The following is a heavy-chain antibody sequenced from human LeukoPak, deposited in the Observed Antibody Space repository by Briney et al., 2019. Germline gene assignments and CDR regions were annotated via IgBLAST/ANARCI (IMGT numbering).Heavy chain of an antibody. J-gene: IGHJ4*02. V-gene: IGHV4-34*01. CDR1: GGSFSGYY. Sequence: PSETLSLTCAVYGGSFSGYYWSWIRQPPGKGLEWIGEINHSGSTNYSPSLKSRVTISVDTSKNQFSLKLSSVTAADTAVYYCARVPSWGALDYWGQGTLVTVSS. D-gene: IGHD3-16*01. CDR3: ARVPSWGALDY. CDR2: INHSGST.